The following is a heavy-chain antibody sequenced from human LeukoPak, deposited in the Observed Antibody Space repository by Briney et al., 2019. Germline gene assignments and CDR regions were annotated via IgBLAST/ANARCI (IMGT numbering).Heavy chain of an antibody. V-gene: IGHV4-59*08. Sequence: PSETLSLTCTVSGDSISSYYWSWIRQPPGKGLEWIGYIYYSGSTNYNPFPKSRVTMSVDTSKNQFSLKLSSVTAADTAVYYCASRLRSVDYWGQGTLVTVSS. J-gene: IGHJ4*02. CDR3: ASRLRSVDY. D-gene: IGHD4-17*01. CDR1: GDSISSYY. CDR2: IYYSGST.